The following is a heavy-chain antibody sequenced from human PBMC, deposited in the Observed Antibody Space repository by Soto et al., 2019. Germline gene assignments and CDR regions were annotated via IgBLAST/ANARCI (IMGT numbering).Heavy chain of an antibody. CDR2: ISYSGST. CDR3: ARGTSWQLPFDY. CDR1: SDSISSYY. Sequence: SETLSLTCTVSSDSISSYYWSWIRQPPGKRLERIGYISYSGSTDYNPSLKSRVTTSGDTSKNQFSLKVSSVTAADTAVYYCARGTSWQLPFDYWGQGTLVTVSS. D-gene: IGHD6-13*01. J-gene: IGHJ4*02. V-gene: IGHV4-59*01.